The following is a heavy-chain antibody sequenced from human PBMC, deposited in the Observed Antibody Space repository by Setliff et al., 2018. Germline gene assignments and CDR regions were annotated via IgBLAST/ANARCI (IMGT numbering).Heavy chain of an antibody. CDR1: GFIFSSYG. CDR2: TRYDGSSK. Sequence: GGSLRLSCAASGFIFSSYGMHWVRQAPGKGPEWVAFTRYDGSSKYHADSVKGRFTVSRDNAENSLYLQMNRLRAEDTAVYYCARDVFDFRTGQAGPWGQGTLVTVSS. V-gene: IGHV3-30*02. D-gene: IGHD3-3*01. J-gene: IGHJ5*02. CDR3: ARDVFDFRTGQAGP.